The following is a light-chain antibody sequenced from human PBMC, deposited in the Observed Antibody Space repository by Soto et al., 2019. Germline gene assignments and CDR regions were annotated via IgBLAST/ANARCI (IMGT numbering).Light chain of an antibody. Sequence: DIQMTQSPSSLSASVGDRVTITCRASQSIFNYLNWYQQKPGKAPKLLIYAASSLQSGVPSRFSGSXSXXXXTXTXXSLQXADFATYYCQQSYSNPAFGQGTKLEIK. V-gene: IGKV1-39*01. CDR1: QSIFNY. J-gene: IGKJ2*01. CDR2: AAS. CDR3: QQSYSNPA.